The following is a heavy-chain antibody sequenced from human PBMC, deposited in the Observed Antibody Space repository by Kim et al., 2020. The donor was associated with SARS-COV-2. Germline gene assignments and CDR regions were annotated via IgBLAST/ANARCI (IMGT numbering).Heavy chain of an antibody. D-gene: IGHD6-19*01. V-gene: IGHV4-34*01. J-gene: IGHJ4*02. CDR3: ARGDSSGQVDY. Sequence: NYNPSLKSRVTISVDTSKNQFSLKLSSVTAADTAVYYCARGDSSGQVDYWGQGTLVTVSS.